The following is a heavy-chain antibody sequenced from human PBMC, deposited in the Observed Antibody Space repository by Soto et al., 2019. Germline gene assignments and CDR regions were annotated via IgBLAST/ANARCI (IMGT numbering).Heavy chain of an antibody. Sequence: GGSLRLSCAASGFTFSSYGMHWVRQAPGKGLEWVAVISYDGSNKYYADSVKGRFTISRDNSKNTLYLQMNSLRAEDTAVYYCTSGSYYVGYYFDYWGQGTLVTVSS. V-gene: IGHV3-30*03. CDR1: GFTFSSYG. J-gene: IGHJ4*02. D-gene: IGHD1-26*01. CDR3: TSGSYYVGYYFDY. CDR2: ISYDGSNK.